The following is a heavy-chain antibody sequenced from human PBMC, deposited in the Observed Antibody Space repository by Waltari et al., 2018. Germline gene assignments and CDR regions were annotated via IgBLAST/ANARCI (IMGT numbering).Heavy chain of an antibody. Sequence: QVQLQESGPGLVKPSGTLSLTCAVSGGSISSSNWWSWVRQPPGKGLEWIGEIYHSGGTNYNPSLKSRVTISVDKSKNQFSLKLSSVTAADTAVYYCARDRRYYYDSSGYSNFDYWGQGTLVTVSS. J-gene: IGHJ4*02. CDR2: IYHSGGT. D-gene: IGHD3-22*01. V-gene: IGHV4-4*02. CDR3: ARDRRYYYDSSGYSNFDY. CDR1: GGSISSSNW.